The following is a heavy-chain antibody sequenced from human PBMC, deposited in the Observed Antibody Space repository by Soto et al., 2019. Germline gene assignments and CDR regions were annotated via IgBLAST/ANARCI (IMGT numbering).Heavy chain of an antibody. J-gene: IGHJ4*02. CDR1: GGSVSSGSYY. Sequence: SETLSLTCTVSGGSVSSGSYYWSWIRQPPGKGLEWIGNIFHSGTTNYNASLRSRVSMSVDTPTNQFSLKLMSVTAADTAVYYCARVHITGPVHSWGQGNLVNVSS. CDR3: ARVHITGPVHS. CDR2: IFHSGTT. D-gene: IGHD1-20*01. V-gene: IGHV4-61*01.